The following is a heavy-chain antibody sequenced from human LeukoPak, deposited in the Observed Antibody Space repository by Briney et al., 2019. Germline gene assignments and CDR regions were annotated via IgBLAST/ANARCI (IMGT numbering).Heavy chain of an antibody. CDR2: ISYDGNNK. CDR1: GFTFSSYD. Sequence: PGGSLRLSCAASGFTFSSYDMHWVRQAPGKGLEWVTVISYDGNNKYYTDSVKGRFIISRDNSKNTLFLQMSSLRAEDTAVYYCAKGVRNMAGDYFDYWGQGTLVTVSS. CDR3: AKGVRNMAGDYFDY. V-gene: IGHV3-30*18. J-gene: IGHJ4*02. D-gene: IGHD3-10*01.